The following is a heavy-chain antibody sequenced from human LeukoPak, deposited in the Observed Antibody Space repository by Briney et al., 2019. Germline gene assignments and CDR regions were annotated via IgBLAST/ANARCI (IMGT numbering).Heavy chain of an antibody. Sequence: ASVTVSCKASGNTFTSYAITWVRQAPGQRREWMGWISAYNGNTNYAQKFQGRLTMTRDMSTSTVYMELSSLGSEDTAVYYCARALAAAAGRRAGMMGDWGQGTLVTVSS. D-gene: IGHD6-13*01. J-gene: IGHJ4*02. CDR2: ISAYNGNT. CDR1: GNTFTSYA. V-gene: IGHV1-18*01. CDR3: ARALAAAAGRRAGMMGD.